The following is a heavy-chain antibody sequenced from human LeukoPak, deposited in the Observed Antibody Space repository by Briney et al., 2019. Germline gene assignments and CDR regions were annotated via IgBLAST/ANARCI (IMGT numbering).Heavy chain of an antibody. CDR3: ARWTASFDY. D-gene: IGHD3/OR15-3a*01. CDR2: IYYSGST. Sequence: SETLSLTCTVSGGSISSYYWSWIRQPPGKGLEWIGYIYYSGSTNHNPSLKSRVTISVDTSKNQFSLKLSSVTAADTAVYYCARWTASFDYWGQGTLVTVSS. J-gene: IGHJ4*02. CDR1: GGSISSYY. V-gene: IGHV4-59*01.